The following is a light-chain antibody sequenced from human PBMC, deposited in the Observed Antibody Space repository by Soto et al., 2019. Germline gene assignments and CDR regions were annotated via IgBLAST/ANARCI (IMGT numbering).Light chain of an antibody. CDR2: DAS. V-gene: IGKV1-5*01. J-gene: IGKJ2*01. CDR3: QQYKTYTT. Sequence: DIQMTQSPSTLFASVGDRVTITCRASQSISTWLVWYQQKPGKAPKVLIYDASSLQSGVPSRFSGHGSGTDFTLTISSLQPDDSAIYYCQQYKTYTTFGQGTKLEIK. CDR1: QSISTW.